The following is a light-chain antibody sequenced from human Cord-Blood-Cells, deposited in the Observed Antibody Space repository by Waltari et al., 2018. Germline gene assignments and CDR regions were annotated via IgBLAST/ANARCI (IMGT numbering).Light chain of an antibody. V-gene: IGKV3-15*01. CDR3: QQYNNWPPLT. CDR2: GAS. Sequence: EILITQSPATLSVSPGDRATPSCRASQSVSSNLAWYQQKPGQAPRLLIDGASTRATGIPARFSGSGSGTEFTLTIRSLQSEDFAVYYCQQYNNWPPLTFGGGTKVEIK. CDR1: QSVSSN. J-gene: IGKJ4*01.